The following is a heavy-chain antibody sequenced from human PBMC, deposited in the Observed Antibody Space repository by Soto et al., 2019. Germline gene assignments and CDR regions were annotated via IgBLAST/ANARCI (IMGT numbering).Heavy chain of an antibody. CDR1: GGSFSGYY. CDR2: INHSGST. CDR3: TRGGDAYKNGH. V-gene: IGHV4-34*01. Sequence: SETLSLTCAVYGGSFSGYYWTWIRQPPGTGLEWIGEINHSGSTNYNPSLKSRATMSVDTSKNQFSLKLTSVNAADTAVYYCTRGGDAYKNGHWGQGTLVTVSS. J-gene: IGHJ4*02. D-gene: IGHD1-1*01.